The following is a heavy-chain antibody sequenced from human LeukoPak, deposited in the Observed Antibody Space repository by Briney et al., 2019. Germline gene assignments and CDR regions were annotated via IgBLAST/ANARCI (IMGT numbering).Heavy chain of an antibody. Sequence: GGSLRLSRAASGFTFSSYAKHWVRQAPGKGLEWVAVISYDGSNKYYADSVKGRFTISRDNSKNTLYLQMNSLRAEDTAVYYCARDGGDDAFDIWGQGTMVTVSS. D-gene: IGHD2-21*02. V-gene: IGHV3-30-3*01. CDR2: ISYDGSNK. CDR1: GFTFSSYA. J-gene: IGHJ3*02. CDR3: ARDGGDDAFDI.